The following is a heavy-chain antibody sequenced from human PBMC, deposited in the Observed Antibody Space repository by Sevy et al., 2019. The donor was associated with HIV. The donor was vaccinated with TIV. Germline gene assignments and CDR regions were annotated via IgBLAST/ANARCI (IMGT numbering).Heavy chain of an antibody. Sequence: GGSLRLPCAASGFTFSSYAMHWVRQAPGKGLEWVAVISYDGSNKYYADSVKGRFTISRDNSKNTLYLQMNSLRAEDTAVYYCARDRRAVVVPAATFDYWGQGTLVTVSS. CDR1: GFTFSSYA. J-gene: IGHJ4*02. CDR2: ISYDGSNK. V-gene: IGHV3-30-3*01. CDR3: ARDRRAVVVPAATFDY. D-gene: IGHD2-2*01.